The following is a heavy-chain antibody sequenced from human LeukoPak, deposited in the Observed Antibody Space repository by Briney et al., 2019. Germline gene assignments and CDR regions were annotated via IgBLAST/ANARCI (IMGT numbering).Heavy chain of an antibody. V-gene: IGHV1-69*13. CDR3: ARDNAPGPTVITLLH. Sequence: SVKVSCKASGYTFTSYGITWVRQAPGQGLEWMGGIIPVLGRGNYAQKFLGRVTITADESTSTVYMELSSLRSEDSALYYCARDNAPGPTVITLLHWGRGTRVTVSS. CDR1: GYTFTSYG. J-gene: IGHJ2*01. CDR2: IIPVLGRG. D-gene: IGHD3-10*01.